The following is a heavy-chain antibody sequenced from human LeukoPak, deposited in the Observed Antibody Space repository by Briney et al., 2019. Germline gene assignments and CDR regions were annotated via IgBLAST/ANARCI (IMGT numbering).Heavy chain of an antibody. V-gene: IGHV4-30-2*01. CDR2: IYHSGST. CDR3: ARDRRTGGYCSGGSCYSDYYGMDV. Sequence: SQTLSLTCAVSGGSISSGGYSWSWIRQPPGKGLEWIGYIYHSGSTYYNPSLKSRVTISVDRSKNQFSLKLSSVTAADTAVYYCARDRRTGGYCSGGSCYSDYYGMDVWGQGTTVTVSS. J-gene: IGHJ6*02. CDR1: GGSISSGGYS. D-gene: IGHD2-15*01.